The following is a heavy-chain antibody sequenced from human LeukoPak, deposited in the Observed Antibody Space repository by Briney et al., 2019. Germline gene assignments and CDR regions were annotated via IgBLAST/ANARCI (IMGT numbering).Heavy chain of an antibody. V-gene: IGHV3-7*01. CDR1: GFTFSSYW. CDR3: ARDRDDGYNLFDY. Sequence: GGSLRFSCAASGFTFSSYWMSWVRQAPGKGLEWVANIKQDGSEKYYVDSVRGRFTVSRDNAKNSLYLQMNSLRAEDTAVYYCARDRDDGYNLFDYWGQGTLVTVSS. J-gene: IGHJ4*02. D-gene: IGHD5-24*01. CDR2: IKQDGSEK.